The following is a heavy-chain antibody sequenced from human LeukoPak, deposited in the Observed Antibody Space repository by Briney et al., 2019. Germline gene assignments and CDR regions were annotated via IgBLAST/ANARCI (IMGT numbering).Heavy chain of an antibody. CDR2: IYPGDSDT. Sequence: TGESLKISCKGSGYSFTSYWIGWVRQMPGKGLEWMGIIYPGDSDTRYSPSFQGQVTISADKSISTAYLQWSSLKASDTAMYYCARGDIVVVPAASYDYWGQGTLVTVSS. D-gene: IGHD2-2*01. CDR3: ARGDIVVVPAASYDY. V-gene: IGHV5-51*01. J-gene: IGHJ4*02. CDR1: GYSFTSYW.